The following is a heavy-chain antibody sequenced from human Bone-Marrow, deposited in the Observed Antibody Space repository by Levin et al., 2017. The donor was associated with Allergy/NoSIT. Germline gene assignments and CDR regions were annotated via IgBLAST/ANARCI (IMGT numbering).Heavy chain of an antibody. CDR1: GGTFSSYA. V-gene: IGHV1-69*06. CDR3: ARGYEVAATGGYGFDY. J-gene: IGHJ4*02. CDR2: IIPIFGTA. D-gene: IGHD2-15*01. Sequence: SVKVSCKASGGTFSSYAISWVRQAPGQGLEWMGGIIPIFGTANYAQKFQGRVTITADKSTSTAYMELSSLRSEDTAVYYCARGYEVAATGGYGFDYWGQGTLVTVSS.